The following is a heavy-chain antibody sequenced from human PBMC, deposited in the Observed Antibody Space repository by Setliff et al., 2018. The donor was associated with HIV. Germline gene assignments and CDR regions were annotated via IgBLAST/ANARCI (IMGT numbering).Heavy chain of an antibody. CDR3: ARPRVFDSFDV. CDR2: ISPNNGAA. CDR1: EYMILAYK. J-gene: IGHJ3*01. V-gene: IGHV1-2*06. Sequence: ASVKVSCKATEYMILAYKMNWVRQAPGQGLEWIGRISPNNGAAEYAPKFQGRVIMTLDTSISTACLEIPRLTSDDAAVYYCARPRVFDSFDVWGQGTMVTVSS.